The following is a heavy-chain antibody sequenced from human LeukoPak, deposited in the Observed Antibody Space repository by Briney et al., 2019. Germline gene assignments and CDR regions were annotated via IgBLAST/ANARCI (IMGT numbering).Heavy chain of an antibody. D-gene: IGHD1-26*01. CDR3: ASESGSYSSGYFDY. CDR1: GFTFSDYY. CDR2: ISSSGSTI. J-gene: IGHJ4*02. Sequence: GGSLTLSGAASGFTFSDYYMSWIRQAPGKGLEWVSYISSSGSTIYYADSVKGPFTISRDNAKNSLYLQMNSLGAEATAVYYCASESGSYSSGYFDYWGQGTLVTVSS. V-gene: IGHV3-11*01.